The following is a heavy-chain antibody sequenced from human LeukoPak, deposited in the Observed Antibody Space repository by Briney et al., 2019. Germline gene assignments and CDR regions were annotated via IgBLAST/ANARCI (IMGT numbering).Heavy chain of an antibody. CDR2: ISGSGGST. CDR1: GFTFSSYG. D-gene: IGHD4/OR15-4a*01. Sequence: GGSLRLSCAASGFTFSSYGMSWVRQAPGKGLEWVSGISGSGGSTYYADSVKGRFTISRDNSKNTLYLQMNSLRAEDTATYYCAKAGLTEFDFWGQGTLVTVSS. V-gene: IGHV3-23*01. CDR3: AKAGLTEFDF. J-gene: IGHJ4*02.